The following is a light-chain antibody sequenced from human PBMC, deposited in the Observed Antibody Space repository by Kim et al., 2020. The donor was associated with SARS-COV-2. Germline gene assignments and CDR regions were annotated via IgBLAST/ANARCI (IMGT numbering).Light chain of an antibody. CDR2: AAS. Sequence: SASVGDRVTITCRANQSISSYLNWYQQKPGKAPKLLIYAASSLQSGVPSRFSGSGSGTDFTLTISSLQPEDIAAYYCQQSYSTLYTFGQGTKLEI. V-gene: IGKV1-39*01. J-gene: IGKJ2*01. CDR1: QSISSY. CDR3: QQSYSTLYT.